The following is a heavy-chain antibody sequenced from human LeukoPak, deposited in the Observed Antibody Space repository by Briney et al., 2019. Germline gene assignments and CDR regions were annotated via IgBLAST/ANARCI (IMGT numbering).Heavy chain of an antibody. CDR3: ARVGGDYSYYYYYGMDV. J-gene: IGHJ6*02. V-gene: IGHV4-34*01. D-gene: IGHD4-17*01. CDR1: GGSISGGGYY. Sequence: PSETLSLPCTVSGGSISGGGYYWTWIRQPPGKGLEWIGEINHSGSTNYNPSLKSRVTISVDTSKNQFSLKLSSVTAADTAVYYCARVGGDYSYYYYYGMDVWGQGTTVTVSS. CDR2: INHSGST.